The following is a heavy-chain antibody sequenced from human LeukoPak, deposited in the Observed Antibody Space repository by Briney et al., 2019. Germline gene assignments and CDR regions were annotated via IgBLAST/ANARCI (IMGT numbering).Heavy chain of an antibody. CDR2: ISNSGGST. Sequence: GGSLGLSCAASGFTFSSYAMSWVRQAPGKGLEWVSAISNSGGSTYYADSVKGRFTISRDNSKNTLYLQMNSLRAEDTAVYYCTKGTIWLPFDYWGQGTLVTVSS. D-gene: IGHD5-18*01. CDR3: TKGTIWLPFDY. CDR1: GFTFSSYA. J-gene: IGHJ4*02. V-gene: IGHV3-23*01.